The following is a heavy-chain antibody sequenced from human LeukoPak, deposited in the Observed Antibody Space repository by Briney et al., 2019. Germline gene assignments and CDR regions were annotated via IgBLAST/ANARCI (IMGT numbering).Heavy chain of an antibody. Sequence: GASVKVSCKASGGTFSSYAISWVRQAPGQGLGWMGGIIPIFGTANYAQKFQGRVTITADESTSTAYMELSSLRSEDTAVYYCAAHIAAAGTGEDYWGQGTLVTVSS. D-gene: IGHD6-13*01. V-gene: IGHV1-69*13. J-gene: IGHJ4*02. CDR1: GGTFSSYA. CDR3: AAHIAAAGTGEDY. CDR2: IIPIFGTA.